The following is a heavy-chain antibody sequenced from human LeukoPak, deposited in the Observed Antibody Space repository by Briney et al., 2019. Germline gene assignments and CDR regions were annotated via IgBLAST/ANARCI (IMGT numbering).Heavy chain of an antibody. CDR3: VRSSWCDADY. J-gene: IGHJ4*02. V-gene: IGHV5-51*01. CDR2: IQPGDSIT. D-gene: IGHD6-13*01. Sequence: GESLQISCNCSGYSFTSYWFGWVRQKPAKGLEGIGYIQPGDSITRYRPSFQVQVTTSDNQSISTAYLQWTSRKATDTAMYYGVRSSWCDADYWGQGNLGTVSS. CDR1: GYSFTSYW.